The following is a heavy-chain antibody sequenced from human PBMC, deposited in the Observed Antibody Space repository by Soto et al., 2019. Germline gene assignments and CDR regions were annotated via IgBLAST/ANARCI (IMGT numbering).Heavy chain of an antibody. J-gene: IGHJ4*02. CDR1: GYTFTSYG. CDR2: ISAYNGNT. Sequence: ASVKVSCKASGYTFTSYGISWVRQATGQGLEWMGWISAYNGNTNYAQKLQGRVTMTTDTSTSTAYMELRSLRSDDTAVYYCARAGGDYVWGSYHKYFDYWGQGTLVTVSS. D-gene: IGHD3-16*02. V-gene: IGHV1-18*01. CDR3: ARAGGDYVWGSYHKYFDY.